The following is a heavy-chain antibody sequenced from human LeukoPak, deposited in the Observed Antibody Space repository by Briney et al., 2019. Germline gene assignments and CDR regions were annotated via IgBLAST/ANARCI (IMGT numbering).Heavy chain of an antibody. V-gene: IGHV3-74*01. CDR1: GYTFSSYW. CDR3: ARESLSDAFDI. J-gene: IGHJ3*02. Sequence: GASVKVSCKASGYTFSSYWMHWVRQAPGKGLVWVSRINTDGSSTSYADSVKGRFTISRDNAKNTLYLQMNSLRAEDTAVYYCARESLSDAFDIWGQGTMVTVSS. CDR2: INTDGSST.